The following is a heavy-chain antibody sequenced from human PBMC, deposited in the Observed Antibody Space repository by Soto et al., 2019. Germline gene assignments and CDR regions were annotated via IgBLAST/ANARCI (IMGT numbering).Heavy chain of an antibody. CDR1: GFTFSSYA. CDR2: ISYDGSNK. CDR3: ARGDDYGDRKAD. Sequence: QVQLVESGGGVVQPGRSLRLSCAASGFTFSSYAMHWVRQAPGKGLEWVAVISYDGSNKYYAGSVKGRFTISRDNSKNSLYMHMNSLRAEDTDVYYCARGDDYGDRKADWGQGTLVTVSS. J-gene: IGHJ4*02. D-gene: IGHD4-17*01. V-gene: IGHV3-30-3*01.